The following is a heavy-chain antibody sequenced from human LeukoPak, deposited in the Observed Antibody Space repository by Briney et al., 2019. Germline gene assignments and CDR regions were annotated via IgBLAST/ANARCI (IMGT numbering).Heavy chain of an antibody. CDR3: ARDRAGRLA. CDR2: IIPIFGTA. V-gene: IGHV1-69*13. J-gene: IGHJ5*02. Sequence: SVKVSCKASGYTFTSYGISWVRQAPGQGLEWMRGIIPIFGTANYAQKFQGRVTITADESTSTAYMELSSLRSEDTAVYYCARDRAGRLAWGQGTLVTVSS. D-gene: IGHD6-6*01. CDR1: GYTFTSYG.